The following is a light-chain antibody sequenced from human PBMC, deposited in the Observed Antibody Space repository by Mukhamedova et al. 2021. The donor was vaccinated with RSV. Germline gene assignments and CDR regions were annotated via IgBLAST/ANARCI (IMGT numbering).Light chain of an antibody. Sequence: WYQRRVHGRAPKLLIYGASRSNTGVPSRFSGSGSGTHFTLTISSLQPEAFATYYCLQDYNYPYTFGQGTNVEIK. CDR2: GAS. J-gene: IGKJ2*01. V-gene: IGKV1-6*01. CDR3: LQDYNYPYT.